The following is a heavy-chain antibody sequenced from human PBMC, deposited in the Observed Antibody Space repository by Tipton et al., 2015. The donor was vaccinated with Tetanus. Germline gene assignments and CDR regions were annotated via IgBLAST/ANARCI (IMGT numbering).Heavy chain of an antibody. CDR2: ISFNGAYE. CDR1: GFSFTNHG. Sequence: SLRLSCAASGFSFTNHGMHWVRQAPGKGLEWVAIISFNGAYEYYAESVKGRFSISRDTSKNTVSLQMNSLRADDTAVYYCAKDLGYCTSTSCYGEPDYGYYYGMDVWGQGTTVTVAS. CDR3: AKDLGYCTSTSCYGEPDYGYYYGMDV. V-gene: IGHV3-30*18. D-gene: IGHD2-2*01. J-gene: IGHJ6*02.